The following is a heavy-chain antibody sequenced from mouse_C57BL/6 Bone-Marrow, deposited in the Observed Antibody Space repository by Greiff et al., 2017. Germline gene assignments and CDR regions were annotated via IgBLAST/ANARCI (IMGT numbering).Heavy chain of an antibody. Sequence: VQLQQSGAELVRPGASVKLSCTASGFNIKDDYMHWVKQRPEQGLEWIGWIDPENGDTEYASKFQGKATITADTSSNTAYLQLSSLTSEDTAVYYCTTWGTTVVAHFDVWGTGTTVTVSS. J-gene: IGHJ1*03. CDR1: GFNIKDDY. V-gene: IGHV14-4*01. D-gene: IGHD1-1*01. CDR3: TTWGTTVVAHFDV. CDR2: IDPENGDT.